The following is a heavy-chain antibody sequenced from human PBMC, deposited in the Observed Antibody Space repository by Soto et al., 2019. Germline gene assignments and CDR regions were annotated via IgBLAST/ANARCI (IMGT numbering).Heavy chain of an antibody. Sequence: GGSLRLSCVGSGFTFSTYDMQWVRQAPGKGLEWVSYISSGGSTIFYGESVKGRFTVSRDNDRSSLYLQMNSLRVEDSGVYYCARIGTVLTPDDSWGQGTLVTVSS. CDR2: ISSGGSTI. D-gene: IGHD2-21*02. J-gene: IGHJ4*02. CDR1: GFTFSTYD. CDR3: ARIGTVLTPDDS. V-gene: IGHV3-48*03.